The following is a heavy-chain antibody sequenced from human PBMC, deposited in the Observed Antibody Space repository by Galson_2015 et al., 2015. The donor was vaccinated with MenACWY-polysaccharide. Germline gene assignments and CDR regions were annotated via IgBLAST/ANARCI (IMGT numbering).Heavy chain of an antibody. CDR3: ARGGGRYHFDS. CDR1: GYTFTTHY. CDR2: INPNSGAT. V-gene: IGHV1-2*02. J-gene: IGHJ4*02. D-gene: IGHD1-26*01. Sequence: SVKVSCKASGYTFTTHYFHWMRQAPGQGLEWMGWINPNSGATTYAQRFQGRVMMTRDTSISTVYMELSRLKSDDTAVYYCARGGGRYHFDSLGQGTLVTVSA.